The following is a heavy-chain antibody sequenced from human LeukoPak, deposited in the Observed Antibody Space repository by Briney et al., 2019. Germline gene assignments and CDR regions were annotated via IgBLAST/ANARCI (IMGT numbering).Heavy chain of an antibody. D-gene: IGHD6-13*01. CDR3: ARGTHLAIAAAGLFDY. V-gene: IGHV3-11*04. CDR2: ISSSGSTI. Sequence: TGGSLRLSCAASGFTFSDYYMSWIRQAPGKGLEWVSYISSSGSTIYYADSVKGRFTISRDNSKNTLYLQMGSLRVEDMAVYYCARGTHLAIAAAGLFDYWGQGTLVTVSS. J-gene: IGHJ4*02. CDR1: GFTFSDYY.